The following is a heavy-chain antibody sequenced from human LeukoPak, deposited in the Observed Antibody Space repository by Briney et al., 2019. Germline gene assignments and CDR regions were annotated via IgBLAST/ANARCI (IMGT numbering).Heavy chain of an antibody. CDR1: GFTFDDNV. Sequence: GGSLRLSCAASGFTFDDNVMSWVRQAPGKGLEWVSGINWNGGSTGYADSVKGRFTIYRDNAKNSLYLQMNSLRAEDTALYYCARFPQIGEWEVLTAFDIWGQGTMVTVSS. J-gene: IGHJ3*02. CDR2: INWNGGST. CDR3: ARFPQIGEWEVLTAFDI. V-gene: IGHV3-20*04. D-gene: IGHD3-10*01.